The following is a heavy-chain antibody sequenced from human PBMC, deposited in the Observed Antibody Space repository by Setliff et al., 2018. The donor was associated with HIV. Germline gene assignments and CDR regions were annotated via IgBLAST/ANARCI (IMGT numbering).Heavy chain of an antibody. D-gene: IGHD3-10*01. CDR2: TYHTGST. Sequence: LSLTCTVSGNSITRDYQWGWIRQPPGKGLEWIGSTYHTGSTYYNPSLKSRVTMSVDTSKNQFSLKLISVTAADTAVYYCVRVEAKVRGATYGMDVWGQGTTVTVSS. CDR3: VRVEAKVRGATYGMDV. CDR1: GNSITRDYQ. J-gene: IGHJ6*02. V-gene: IGHV4-38-2*02.